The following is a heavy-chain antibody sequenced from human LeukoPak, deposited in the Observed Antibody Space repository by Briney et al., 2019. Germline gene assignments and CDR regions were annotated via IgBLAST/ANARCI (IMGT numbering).Heavy chain of an antibody. V-gene: IGHV3-48*04. CDR2: ISSSSSTI. J-gene: IGHJ4*02. D-gene: IGHD4-23*01. CDR1: GFTFSSYS. CDR3: ARVQGIGNSNY. Sequence: PGGSLRLSCAASGFTFSSYSMNWVRQAPGKGLEWVSCISSSSSTIYYADSVKGRFTISRDNAKNSLYLQMNSLRAEDTAVYYCARVQGIGNSNYWGQGTLVTVSS.